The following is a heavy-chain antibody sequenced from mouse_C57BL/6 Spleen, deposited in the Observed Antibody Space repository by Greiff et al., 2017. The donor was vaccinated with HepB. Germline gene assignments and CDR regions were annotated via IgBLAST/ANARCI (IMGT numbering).Heavy chain of an antibody. CDR2: IYPGDGDT. CDR3: ARGEYDGRSDDY. V-gene: IGHV1-80*01. CDR1: GYAFSSYW. D-gene: IGHD1-1*01. J-gene: IGHJ2*01. Sequence: VQLQQSGAELVKPGASVKISCKASGYAFSSYWMNWVKQRPGKGLEWIGQIYPGDGDTNYNGKFKGKATLTADKSSSTAYMQLSSLTSEDSAVYFCARGEYDGRSDDYWGQGTTLTVSS.